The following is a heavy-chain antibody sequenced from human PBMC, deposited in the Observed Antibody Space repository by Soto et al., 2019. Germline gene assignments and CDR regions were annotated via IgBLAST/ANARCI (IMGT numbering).Heavy chain of an antibody. CDR1: GGSISSGDYY. V-gene: IGHV4-30-4*01. CDR2: IYYSGST. J-gene: IGHJ5*02. D-gene: IGHD2-2*01. Sequence: SETLFLTCTVSGGSISSGDYYWSWIRQPPGKGLEWIGYIYYSGSTYYNPSLKSRVTISVDTSKNQFSLKLSSVTAADTAVYYCARGEGMGYCSSTSCYAWFDPWGQGTLVTVSS. CDR3: ARGEGMGYCSSTSCYAWFDP.